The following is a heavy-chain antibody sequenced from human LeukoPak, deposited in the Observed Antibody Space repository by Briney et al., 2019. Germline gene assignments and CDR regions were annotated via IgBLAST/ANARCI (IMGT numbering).Heavy chain of an antibody. CDR2: IKSKTDGGTT. Sequence: EGSLRLSCAASGFTFSNAWMSWVRQAPGKGLEWVGRIKSKTDGGTTDYAAPVKGRFTISRDDSKNTLYLQMNSLKTEDTAVYYCTTDLSYYDSSGYSDYWGQGTLVTVSS. V-gene: IGHV3-15*01. D-gene: IGHD3-22*01. J-gene: IGHJ4*02. CDR1: GFTFSNAW. CDR3: TTDLSYYDSSGYSDY.